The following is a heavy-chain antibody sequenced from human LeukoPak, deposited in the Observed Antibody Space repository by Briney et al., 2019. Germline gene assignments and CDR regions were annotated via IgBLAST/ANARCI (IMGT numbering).Heavy chain of an antibody. D-gene: IGHD3-22*01. Sequence: RGSLRLSCAASGFTFTTYAMSWVRQAPGKGLEWVSAISGSGGSTYYADSVKGRFTISRDNSKNTLYLQMNSPRAEDTAVYYCARRCYDSSGFDYWGQGTLVTVSS. CDR2: ISGSGGST. CDR1: GFTFTTYA. V-gene: IGHV3-23*01. J-gene: IGHJ4*02. CDR3: ARRCYDSSGFDY.